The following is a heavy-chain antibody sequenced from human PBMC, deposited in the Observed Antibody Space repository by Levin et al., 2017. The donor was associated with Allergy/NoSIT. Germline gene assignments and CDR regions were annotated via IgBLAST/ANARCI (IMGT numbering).Heavy chain of an antibody. V-gene: IGHV1-69*01. D-gene: IGHD3-16*02. CDR1: GGTFSIYA. CDR2: IIPIFGTV. CDR3: ARDSSKTKGYPDAFDI. J-gene: IGHJ3*02. Sequence: KISCKASGGTFSIYAMSWVRQAPGQGLEWVGGIIPIFGTVIYAQRFQGRVTIAADESTNTAYMQLSGLRSEDTAVYYCARDSSKTKGYPDAFDIWGQGTMVTVSS.